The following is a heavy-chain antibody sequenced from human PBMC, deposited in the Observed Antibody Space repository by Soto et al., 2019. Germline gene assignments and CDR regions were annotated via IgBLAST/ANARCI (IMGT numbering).Heavy chain of an antibody. CDR3: ARVYSGSYSDY. CDR2: IFHSGST. Sequence: SETLSLTCAVSGGSIRSNNWWSWVRQPPGKGLEWIGEIFHSGSTHYNPSLKTRVTITVDKSKNQFSLKLSSVTAADTAVYYCARVYSGSYSDYWGQGTLVTVS. J-gene: IGHJ4*02. D-gene: IGHD1-26*01. V-gene: IGHV4-4*02. CDR1: GGSIRSNNW.